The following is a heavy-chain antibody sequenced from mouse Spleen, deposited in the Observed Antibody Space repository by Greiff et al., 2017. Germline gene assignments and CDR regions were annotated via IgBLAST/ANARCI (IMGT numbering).Heavy chain of an antibody. Sequence: QVQLQQSGAELVKPGASVKLSCKASGYTFTSYWMHWVKQRPGQGLEWIGMIHPNSGSTNYNEKFKSKATLTVDKSSSTAYMQLSSLTSEDSAVYYCARWDYGSGLGYFDVWGTGTTVTVSS. CDR2: IHPNSGST. CDR3: ARWDYGSGLGYFDV. J-gene: IGHJ1*03. D-gene: IGHD1-1*01. CDR1: GYTFTSYW. V-gene: IGHV1-64*01.